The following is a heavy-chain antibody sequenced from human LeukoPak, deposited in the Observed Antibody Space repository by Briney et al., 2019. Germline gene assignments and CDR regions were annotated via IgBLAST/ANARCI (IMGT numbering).Heavy chain of an antibody. CDR1: GFTFSSYG. CDR2: IWYDGSNK. CDR3: ARFHVVVTSSDAFDI. D-gene: IGHD2-21*02. J-gene: IGHJ3*02. V-gene: IGHV3-33*08. Sequence: GRSLRLSCAASGFTFSSYGMHWVRQAPGKGLEWVAVIWYDGSNKYYADSVKGRFTISRDNSKNTLYLQMNSLRAEDTAVYYCARFHVVVTSSDAFDIWGQGTMVTVSS.